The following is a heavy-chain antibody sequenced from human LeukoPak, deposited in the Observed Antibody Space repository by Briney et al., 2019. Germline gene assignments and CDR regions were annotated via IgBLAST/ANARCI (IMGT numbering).Heavy chain of an antibody. CDR2: ISAYNGNT. CDR1: GYTFTSYG. D-gene: IGHD3-10*01. Sequence: ASVKVSCKASGYTFTSYGISWVRQAPGQGLEWMGWISAYNGNTNYAQKLQGRVTMTTDTSTSTAYMELRSLRSDDTAVYYCARSGRALLWFGELYDYYYGMDVWGKGTTVTVSS. J-gene: IGHJ6*04. V-gene: IGHV1-18*04. CDR3: ARSGRALLWFGELYDYYYGMDV.